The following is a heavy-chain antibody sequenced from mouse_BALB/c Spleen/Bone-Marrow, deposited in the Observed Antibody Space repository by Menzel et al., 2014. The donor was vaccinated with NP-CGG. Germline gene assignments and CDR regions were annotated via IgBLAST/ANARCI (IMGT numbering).Heavy chain of an antibody. CDR2: ISSGSSTI. V-gene: IGHV5-17*02. D-gene: IGHD4-1*01. CDR3: ARGGNWEDFDY. Sequence: VQLQQSGGGLVQPGGSRKLSCAASGFTFSSFGMHWVRQAPERGLEWVAYISSGSSTIFYADTVKGRFTISRDNPKNTLFLQMTSLSSEDTAMYYCARGGNWEDFDYWGQGTTLTVSS. J-gene: IGHJ2*01. CDR1: GFTFSSFG.